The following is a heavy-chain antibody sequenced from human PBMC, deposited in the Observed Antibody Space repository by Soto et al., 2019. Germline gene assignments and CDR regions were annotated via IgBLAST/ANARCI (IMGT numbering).Heavy chain of an antibody. Sequence: ASVKVSCKASGYIFTSYYIHWVRQAPGQGLEWMGWINPFDGSRMFAQSFQGRVTMTRDTSTSTVYMEVSSLRSEDTAVYFCSRVDPGESSPFDHWGQGTLVTVS. CDR2: INPFDGSR. CDR3: SRVDPGESSPFDH. CDR1: GYIFTSYY. J-gene: IGHJ4*02. D-gene: IGHD3-10*01. V-gene: IGHV1-46*03.